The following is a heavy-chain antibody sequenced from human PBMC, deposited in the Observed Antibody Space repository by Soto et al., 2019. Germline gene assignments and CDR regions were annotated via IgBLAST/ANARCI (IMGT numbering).Heavy chain of an antibody. D-gene: IGHD6-19*01. CDR2: ISSSTI. V-gene: IGHV3-48*02. CDR1: GLTFSSYN. J-gene: IGHJ4*02. CDR3: ATYSSGWLPY. Sequence: GRLLTLARAASGLTFSSYNMIWVRQAPGKGLEWVSYISSSTIYYADSVKGRFTISRDNAKNSLYLQMNSLRDEDTAVYYCATYSSGWLPYWGQGTLVTVSS.